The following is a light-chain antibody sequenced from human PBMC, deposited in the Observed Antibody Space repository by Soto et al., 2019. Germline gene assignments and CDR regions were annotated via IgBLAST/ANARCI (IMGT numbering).Light chain of an antibody. J-gene: IGKJ5*01. CDR1: QGISNH. V-gene: IGKV1-17*03. Sequence: DIQMTQSRSCISALVXGKVTITRRASQGISNHLVWFQQRPGKVPKRLIYDASSLQTGVPSRFSGSGSGTDFTLTISSLQPEDFATYYCLQHTNFPLTFGQGTRLEIK. CDR3: LQHTNFPLT. CDR2: DAS.